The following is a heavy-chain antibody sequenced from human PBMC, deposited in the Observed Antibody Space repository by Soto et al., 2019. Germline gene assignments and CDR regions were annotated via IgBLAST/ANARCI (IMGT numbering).Heavy chain of an antibody. V-gene: IGHV2-5*02. CDR2: IYWDDDT. CDR1: AFSLSTGGVG. Sequence: QITLKESGPTLVKPTQTLTLTCTFSAFSLSTGGVGVGWIRQPPGKALEWLALIYWDDDTRYSPSLRSRLTITKDTSKNQVVLTMTNIDPVDTATYYCIQSRCGGDCLQSYASYYYYGMDVWGQGTTVTVSS. CDR3: IQSRCGGDCLQSYASYYYYGMDV. J-gene: IGHJ6*02. D-gene: IGHD2-21*02.